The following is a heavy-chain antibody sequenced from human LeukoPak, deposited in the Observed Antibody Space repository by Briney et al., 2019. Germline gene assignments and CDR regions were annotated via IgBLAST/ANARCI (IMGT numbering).Heavy chain of an antibody. CDR2: ISGSGGST. V-gene: IGHV3-23*01. J-gene: IGHJ4*02. CDR1: GVTFSSYA. CDR3: AKDVYYYGSGSYYNPFDY. D-gene: IGHD3-10*01. Sequence: QPGGSLRLSCAASGVTFSSYAMSWVRQAPGKGLEWVSAISGSGGSTYYADSVKGRFTISRDNSKNTLYLQMNSLRAEDTAVYYCAKDVYYYGSGSYYNPFDYWGQGTLVTVSS.